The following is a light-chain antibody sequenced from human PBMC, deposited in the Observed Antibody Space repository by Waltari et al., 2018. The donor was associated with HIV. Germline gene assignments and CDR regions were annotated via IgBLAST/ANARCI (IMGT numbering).Light chain of an antibody. Sequence: SYVLTQPPSVSVAPGKTARITCGGNNIGSKGVHWYQQKPGQAPVLVIYYDSHRPSGIPERFSGSKSGNTATLTLSRVSAVDEADYYCPLWDGTGDHPGVFGTGTQVTVL. CDR2: YDS. V-gene: IGLV3-21*04. CDR3: PLWDGTGDHPGV. J-gene: IGLJ1*01. CDR1: NIGSKG.